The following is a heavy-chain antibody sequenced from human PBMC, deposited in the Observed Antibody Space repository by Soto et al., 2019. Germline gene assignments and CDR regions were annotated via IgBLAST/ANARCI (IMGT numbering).Heavy chain of an antibody. CDR1: GGSISSGGYY. J-gene: IGHJ5*02. D-gene: IGHD2-2*01. V-gene: IGHV4-31*03. CDR2: IYYSGST. Sequence: QVQLQESGPGLVKPSQTLSLTCTVSGGSISSGGYYWSWIRQHPGKGLEWIGYIYYSGSTYYNPSLKSRVTISVDTSKNQFSLKLSSVTAADTAVYYCARSIRGCYGYCISTSGNWFDPWGQGTLVTVSS. CDR3: ARSIRGCYGYCISTSGNWFDP.